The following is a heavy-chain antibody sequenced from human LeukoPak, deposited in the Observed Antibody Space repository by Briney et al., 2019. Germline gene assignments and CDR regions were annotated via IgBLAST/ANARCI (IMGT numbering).Heavy chain of an antibody. V-gene: IGHV4-4*07. CDR3: ARVVGYSYGYQDNWFDP. CDR1: GGSISSYY. D-gene: IGHD5-18*01. J-gene: IGHJ5*02. CDR2: IYTSGST. Sequence: PETLSLTCTVSGGSISSYYWSWIRQPAGKGLEWIGRIYTSGSTNYNPSLKSRVTMSVDTSKNQFSLKLSSVTAADTAVYYCARVVGYSYGYQDNWFDPWGQGTLVTVSS.